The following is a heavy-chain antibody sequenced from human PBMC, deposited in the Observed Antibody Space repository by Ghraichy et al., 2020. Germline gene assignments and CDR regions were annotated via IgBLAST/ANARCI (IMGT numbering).Heavy chain of an antibody. CDR2: IYYSGST. CDR1: GGSISSGGYY. V-gene: IGHV4-31*03. D-gene: IGHD3-3*01. J-gene: IGHJ6*02. CDR3: ARAVVPFLEWLSTFYYYYGMDV. Sequence: SETLSLTCTVSGGSISSGGYYWSWIRQHPGKGLEWIGYIYYSGSTYYNPSLKSRVTISVDTSKNQFSLKLSSVTAADTAVYYCARAVVPFLEWLSTFYYYYGMDVWGQGTTVTVSS.